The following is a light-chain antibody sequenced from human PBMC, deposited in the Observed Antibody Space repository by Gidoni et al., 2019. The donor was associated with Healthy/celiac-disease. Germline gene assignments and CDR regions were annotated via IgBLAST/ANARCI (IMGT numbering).Light chain of an antibody. CDR2: GAS. V-gene: IGKV3-15*01. J-gene: IGKJ5*01. CDR3: QQYNNWPPNT. CDR1: QSVSSN. Sequence: EIVMTQSPDTLSVSPGERATLSCRASQSVSSNLACYQQKPGQAPRLLIYGASTRATGIPARFSGSGSGTEFTLTISSLQSEDFAVYYCQQYNNWPPNTFGQGTRLEIK.